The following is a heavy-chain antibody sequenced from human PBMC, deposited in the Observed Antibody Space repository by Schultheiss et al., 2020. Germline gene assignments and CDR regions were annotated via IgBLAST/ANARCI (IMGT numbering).Heavy chain of an antibody. D-gene: IGHD5-18*01. CDR1: GFTFSSYA. Sequence: GESLRLSCAASGFTFSSYAMHWVRQAPGKGLEWVAVISYDGSNKYYADSVKGRFTISRDNAKNSLYLQMNSLRAEDTAVYYCAKTRGGYNYGSDYWGQGTLVTVSS. J-gene: IGHJ4*02. CDR3: AKTRGGYNYGSDY. V-gene: IGHV3-30*04. CDR2: ISYDGSNK.